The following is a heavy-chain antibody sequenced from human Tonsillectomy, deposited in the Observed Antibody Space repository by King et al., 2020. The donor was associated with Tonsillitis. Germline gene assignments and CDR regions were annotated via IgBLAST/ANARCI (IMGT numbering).Heavy chain of an antibody. CDR1: GYSFSDYG. V-gene: IGHV1-18*01. CDR2: ISTYDDKT. D-gene: IGHD3-22*01. Sequence: QLVQSGFEVKKPGASVKVSCKASGYSFSDYGINWVRQAPGQGLEWMGWISTYDDKTIYAQSLQGRVTMTTDTSTTTVYMELRSLTSDDTAVYFCAREQGPRSNGYYEAFNIWGQGTMVTVSS. J-gene: IGHJ3*02. CDR3: AREQGPRSNGYYEAFNI.